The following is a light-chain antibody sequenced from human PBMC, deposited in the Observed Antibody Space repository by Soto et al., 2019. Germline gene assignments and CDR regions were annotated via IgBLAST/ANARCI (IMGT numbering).Light chain of an antibody. Sequence: QSALTQRASVSGSPGQSISISCPGTSSDVGGYNYVSCYQLHPGKAPKRMVYEVSNRPSGVSNRFSGSKSGNTAYLTISGLQAEDEADYYCSSYTSRTADVFGTGTKGTV. J-gene: IGLJ1*01. CDR1: SSDVGGYNY. CDR2: EVS. V-gene: IGLV2-14*01. CDR3: SSYTSRTADV.